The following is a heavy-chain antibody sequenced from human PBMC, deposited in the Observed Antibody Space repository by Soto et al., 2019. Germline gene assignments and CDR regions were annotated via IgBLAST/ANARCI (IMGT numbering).Heavy chain of an antibody. V-gene: IGHV1-69*13. Sequence: SVKVSCKASGGTFSSYAISWVRQAPGQGLEWMGGIIPIFGTANYAQKFQGRVTITADESTSTAYMELSSLRSEDTAVYYCATGSATMIPLHDPFDIWGQGTMVTVSS. CDR2: IIPIFGTA. CDR3: ATGSATMIPLHDPFDI. J-gene: IGHJ3*02. CDR1: GGTFSSYA. D-gene: IGHD3-22*01.